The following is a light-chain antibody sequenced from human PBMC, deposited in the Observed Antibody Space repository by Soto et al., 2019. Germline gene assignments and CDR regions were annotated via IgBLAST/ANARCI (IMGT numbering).Light chain of an antibody. CDR3: QGWDSSSDHVV. Sequence: SYELTQPPSVSVAPGQTARSTCGGNNIGSKSVHWYQQKPGQAPVLVVYDDSDRPSGIPERFSGSNSGNTATLTISRVEAGDEADYYCQGWDSSSDHVVFGGGTKLPVL. CDR2: DDS. V-gene: IGLV3-21*02. J-gene: IGLJ2*01. CDR1: NIGSKS.